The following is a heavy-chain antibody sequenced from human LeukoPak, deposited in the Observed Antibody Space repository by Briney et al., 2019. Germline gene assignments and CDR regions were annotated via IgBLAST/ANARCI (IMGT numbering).Heavy chain of an antibody. CDR1: GYAFTGYY. J-gene: IGHJ3*02. D-gene: IGHD3/OR15-3a*01. CDR3: ARVIFPHYDAFDI. V-gene: IGHV1-2*02. Sequence: ASVKVSCKASGYAFTGYYMHWVRQAPGQGLEWMGWINPNSGGTNYAQKFQGRVTMTRDTSISTAYMELSRLRSDDTAVYYCARVIFPHYDAFDIWGQGTMVTVSS. CDR2: INPNSGGT.